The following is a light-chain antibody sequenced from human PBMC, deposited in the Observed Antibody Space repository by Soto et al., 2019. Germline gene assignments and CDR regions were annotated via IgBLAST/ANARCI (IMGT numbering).Light chain of an antibody. J-gene: IGKJ4*01. CDR2: WAS. CDR3: QQYFSSPLT. CDR1: QSVLYSSNNKNY. Sequence: DIVMTQSPDSLAVSLGERATINCKSSQSVLYSSNNKNYLAWYQQKPGQPPKLLIYWASTRESGVPDRFSGSGSGTGFTLNISSLQAEDVAVYYCQQYFSSPLTFGGGTKVEIK. V-gene: IGKV4-1*01.